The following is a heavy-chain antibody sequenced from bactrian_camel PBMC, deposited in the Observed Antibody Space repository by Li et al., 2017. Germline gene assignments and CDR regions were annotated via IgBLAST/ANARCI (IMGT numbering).Heavy chain of an antibody. CDR1: TGTFRSAC. CDR2: IDGDRRG. V-gene: IGHV3S9*01. Sequence: HVQLVESGGGSVQAGGSLRLSCAASTGTFRSACMGWIRQVSGKEREGVAFIDGDRRGYADSVKGRFTISKDNAKNTLYLQMNDLKTEETALYYCAAAPAYYVDYACRFGWGQGTQVTVS. J-gene: IGHJ4*01. D-gene: IGHD4*01. CDR3: AAAPAYYVDYACRFG.